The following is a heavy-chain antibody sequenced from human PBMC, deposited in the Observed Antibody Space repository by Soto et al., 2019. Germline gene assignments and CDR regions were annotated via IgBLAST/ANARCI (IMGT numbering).Heavy chain of an antibody. J-gene: IGHJ4*02. CDR3: AKDAAAGLDY. CDR1: GFTFSSYG. D-gene: IGHD2-2*01. V-gene: IGHV3-30*18. CDR2: ISYDGSNK. Sequence: GGSLRLSCAASGFTFSSYGMHWVRQAPGKGLEWVAVISYDGSNKYYADSVKGRFTISRDNSKNTLYLQMNSLRAEDTAVYYCAKDAAAGLDYWGQGTLVTVSS.